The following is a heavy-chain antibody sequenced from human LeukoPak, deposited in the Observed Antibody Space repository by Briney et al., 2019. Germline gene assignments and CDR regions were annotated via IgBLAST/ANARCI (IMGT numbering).Heavy chain of an antibody. CDR3: ARDSLVHPNRWFDP. D-gene: IGHD6-13*01. V-gene: IGHV4-4*07. CDR1: GGSISSDY. CDR2: IYTSGST. Sequence: SETLSLTCTVSGGSISSDYWSWIRQPDGKGLERIGRIYTSGSTNYNPSLKSRVSMSVDTSTNQFSLKLSSVTAADTAVYYCARDSLVHPNRWFDPWGQGTLVIVSS. J-gene: IGHJ5*02.